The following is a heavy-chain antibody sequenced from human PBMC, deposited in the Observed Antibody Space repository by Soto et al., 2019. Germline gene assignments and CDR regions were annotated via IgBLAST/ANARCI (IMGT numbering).Heavy chain of an antibody. V-gene: IGHV1-2*02. D-gene: IGHD1-26*01. CDR3: GRGRSGQIVVFY. Sequence: APVKVSCKASGYTFTGHYIHWVRQAPEQGPEWMGEIGPESGATRYAQKFQGRVTMTRDTSITTVYMELNNLSPDDTAVYYCGRGRSGQIVVFYWGQGTPVTVSS. J-gene: IGHJ4*02. CDR2: IGPESGAT. CDR1: GYTFTGHY.